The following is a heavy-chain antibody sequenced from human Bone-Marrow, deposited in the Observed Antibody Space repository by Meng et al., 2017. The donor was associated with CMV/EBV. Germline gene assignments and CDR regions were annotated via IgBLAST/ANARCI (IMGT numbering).Heavy chain of an antibody. J-gene: IGHJ4*02. CDR3: AREEYFSSSGDY. Sequence: ASVKVSCKASEYTFIDHHMHWVRQAPGQGLEWMGWINPNSGGTNYAQKFQGRVTMTRDTSISTAYMELSRLRSDDTAVYYCAREEYFSSSGDYWGQGTLVTVSS. CDR2: INPNSGGT. D-gene: IGHD6-6*01. V-gene: IGHV1-2*02. CDR1: EYTFIDHH.